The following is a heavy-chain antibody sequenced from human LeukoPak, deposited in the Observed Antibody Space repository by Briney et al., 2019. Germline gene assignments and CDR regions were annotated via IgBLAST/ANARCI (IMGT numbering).Heavy chain of an antibody. J-gene: IGHJ5*02. CDR2: INTDGSST. CDR1: GFTFSTYS. CDR3: ARDLDGYRSGNGA. D-gene: IGHD5-12*01. V-gene: IGHV3-74*01. Sequence: GGSLRLSCTASGFTFSTYSMTWARQAPGKGLVWVSRINTDGSSTDYADSVKGRFTISRDNAKNTLYLQMNSLRAEDTAVYYCARDLDGYRSGNGAWGQGTLVTVSS.